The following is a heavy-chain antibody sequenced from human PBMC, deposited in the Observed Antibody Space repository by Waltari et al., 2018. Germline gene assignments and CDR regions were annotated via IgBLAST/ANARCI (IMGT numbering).Heavy chain of an antibody. CDR2: INPNSGGT. CDR3: ARDQRFGPDIAAAGTTVRSRYYYGMDV. CDR1: GYTFTGYY. V-gene: IGHV1-2*04. D-gene: IGHD6-13*01. Sequence: QVQLVQSGAEVKKPGASVKVSCKASGYTFTGYYMHWVRQAPGQGLEWMGWINPNSGGTNYAQKFQGWVTMTRDTSISTAYMELSRLRSDDTAVYYCARDQRFGPDIAAAGTTVRSRYYYGMDVWGQGTTVTVSS. J-gene: IGHJ6*02.